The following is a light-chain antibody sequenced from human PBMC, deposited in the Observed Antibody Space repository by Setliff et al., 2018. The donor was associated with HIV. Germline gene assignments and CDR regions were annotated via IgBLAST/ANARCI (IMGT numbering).Light chain of an antibody. CDR1: SSDVGKYDL. J-gene: IGLJ1*01. V-gene: IGLV2-23*01. CDR2: GDS. Sequence: QSALTQHASVSGSPGQSITISCIGSSSDVGKYDLVSWYQQYPGKAPRLIIYGDSERPSGVSNRFSGSKSGNTASLTISGLQAEDEADYYCCSNTGSNTYVFGTGTKVTVL. CDR3: CSNTGSNTYV.